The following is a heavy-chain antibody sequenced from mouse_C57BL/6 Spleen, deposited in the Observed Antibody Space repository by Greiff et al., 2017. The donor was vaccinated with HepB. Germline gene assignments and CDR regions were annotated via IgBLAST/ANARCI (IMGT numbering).Heavy chain of an antibody. J-gene: IGHJ2*01. D-gene: IGHD1-1*01. V-gene: IGHV5-17*01. Sequence: EVQVVESGGGLVKPGGSLKLSCAASGFTFSDYGMHWVRQAPEKGLEWVAYISSGSSTIYYADTVKGRFTISRDNAKNTLFLQMTSLRSEDTAMYYCARGLITTVVATTDFDYWGQGTTLTVSS. CDR2: ISSGSSTI. CDR3: ARGLITTVVATTDFDY. CDR1: GFTFSDYG.